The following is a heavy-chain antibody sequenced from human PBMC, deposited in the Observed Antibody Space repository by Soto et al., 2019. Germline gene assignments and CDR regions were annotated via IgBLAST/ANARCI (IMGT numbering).Heavy chain of an antibody. CDR3: ARGRGRYFDWLLSDFDF. D-gene: IGHD3-9*01. J-gene: IGHJ4*02. CDR2: MNPNSGNT. CDR1: GYTFTSYD. Sequence: QVQLVQSGAEVKKPGASVKVSCKASGYTFTSYDINWVRQATGQGLEWMGWMNPNSGNTGYAQKFQGSVTMTRNTSISTAYMELSSLRSEDTAVYYCARGRGRYFDWLLSDFDFWGQVTLVTVSS. V-gene: IGHV1-8*01.